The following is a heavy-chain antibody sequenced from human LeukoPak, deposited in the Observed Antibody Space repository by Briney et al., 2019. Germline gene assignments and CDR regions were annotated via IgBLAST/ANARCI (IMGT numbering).Heavy chain of an antibody. Sequence: ASVKVSCKASGGTFSSHAINWVRQAPGQGLEWMGGIIPIFGTAKYAQKFQGIVTITAVESMSTAYMELRSLRSEDTAVYYCARGWLAETTVVTPYNYWGQGTLVTVSS. V-gene: IGHV1-69*01. D-gene: IGHD4-23*01. CDR2: IIPIFGTA. CDR1: GGTFSSHA. J-gene: IGHJ4*02. CDR3: ARGWLAETTVVTPYNY.